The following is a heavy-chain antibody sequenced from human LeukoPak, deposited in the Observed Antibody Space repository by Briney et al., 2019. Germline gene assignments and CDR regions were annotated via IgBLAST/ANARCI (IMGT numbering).Heavy chain of an antibody. CDR3: ARDTSSVGAFDI. J-gene: IGHJ3*02. Sequence: PSETLSLACSVSVGSISSGSYYWGWIRQPPGKGLEWMGTIYYSGSTYFNPSLKSRVTISVDTSNNQFSLKLSSVTAADTAVYYCARDTSSVGAFDIWGQGTMVTVSS. CDR2: IYYSGST. V-gene: IGHV4-39*02. D-gene: IGHD3-22*01. CDR1: VGSISSGSYY.